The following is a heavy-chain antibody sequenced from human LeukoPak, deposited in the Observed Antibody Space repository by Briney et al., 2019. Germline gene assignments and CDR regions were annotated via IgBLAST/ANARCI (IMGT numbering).Heavy chain of an antibody. CDR1: GFTFSSYA. Sequence: GGSLRLSCAASGFTFSSYAMSWDRQAPGKGLEWVSAISGSGGSTYYADSVKGRFTISRDNSKNTLYLQMNSLRAEDTAVYYCAKSPLGGSGSYYWFDPWGQGTLVTVSS. V-gene: IGHV3-23*01. J-gene: IGHJ5*02. CDR3: AKSPLGGSGSYYWFDP. CDR2: ISGSGGST. D-gene: IGHD3-10*01.